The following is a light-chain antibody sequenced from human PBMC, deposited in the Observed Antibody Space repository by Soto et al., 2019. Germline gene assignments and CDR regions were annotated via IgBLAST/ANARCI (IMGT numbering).Light chain of an antibody. CDR3: HQYNHWLTWT. J-gene: IGKJ1*01. CDR1: QSVSSK. CDR2: SAS. V-gene: IGKV3-15*01. Sequence: TLSLSPGQRATLSCRASQSVSSKLAWYQQRPGQAPRLLIYSASTRATGIPARFSGSGSGTEFTLTISSLQSEDFAVYYCHQYNHWLTWTFGQGTKVDI.